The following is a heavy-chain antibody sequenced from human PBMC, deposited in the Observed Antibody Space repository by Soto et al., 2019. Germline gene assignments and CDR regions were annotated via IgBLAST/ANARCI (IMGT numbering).Heavy chain of an antibody. J-gene: IGHJ4*02. CDR3: ARGAVAAGGTLGS. D-gene: IGHD6-13*01. V-gene: IGHV1-69*02. Sequence: QVQLVQSGAEVKKPRSSVKVSCKASGGSFNSYTFSWVRQAPGQGPGWMGRIIPVLGVANYAQTFQGRVTITADKSTSTVYMDLTSLRSEDTAVYYCARGAVAAGGTLGSWGQGTLVTVSS. CDR2: IIPVLGVA. CDR1: GGSFNSYT.